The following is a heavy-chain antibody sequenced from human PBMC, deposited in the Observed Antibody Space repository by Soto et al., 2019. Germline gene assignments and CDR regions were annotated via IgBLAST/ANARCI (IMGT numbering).Heavy chain of an antibody. CDR2: INGDGSST. Sequence: EVQLVDSGGGLVQPGGSLRLSCAVSGFTFSSYWMHWVRQVPGKGLVWVSSINGDGSSTTYADYVKGRFTISRDNAKNTLYLQMNSLRAEDTAVYYCTRTLYDGPGTPFDDWGRGTLVTVSS. CDR1: GFTFSSYW. D-gene: IGHD1-1*01. V-gene: IGHV3-74*01. CDR3: TRTLYDGPGTPFDD. J-gene: IGHJ4*02.